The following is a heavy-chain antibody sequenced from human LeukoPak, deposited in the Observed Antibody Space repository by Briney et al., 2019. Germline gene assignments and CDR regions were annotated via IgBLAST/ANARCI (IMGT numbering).Heavy chain of an antibody. J-gene: IGHJ4*02. Sequence: ASVKVSCKASGGTFSSYAISWVRQAPGQGLEWMGGIIPIFGTANYAQKFQGRVTITADGSTSTAYMELSSLRSEDTAVYYCARAEYYDFWSGYYFDYWGQGTLVTVSS. CDR1: GGTFSSYA. CDR3: ARAEYYDFWSGYYFDY. D-gene: IGHD3-3*01. V-gene: IGHV1-69*13. CDR2: IIPIFGTA.